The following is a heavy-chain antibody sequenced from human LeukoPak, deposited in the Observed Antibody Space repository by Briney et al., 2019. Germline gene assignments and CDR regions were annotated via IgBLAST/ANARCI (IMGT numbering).Heavy chain of an antibody. Sequence: GGSLRLSCAASGLTFSDYYMSWIRQAPGKGLEWVSYISSSGSTIYYADSVKGRLTISRDNAKNSLYLQMNSLRAEDTAVYYCARDAPCYGVGSTAIAVAGTAGGYYYYGMDVWGQGTTVTVSS. CDR2: ISSSGSTI. V-gene: IGHV3-11*01. J-gene: IGHJ6*02. D-gene: IGHD6-19*01. CDR1: GLTFSDYY. CDR3: ARDAPCYGVGSTAIAVAGTAGGYYYYGMDV.